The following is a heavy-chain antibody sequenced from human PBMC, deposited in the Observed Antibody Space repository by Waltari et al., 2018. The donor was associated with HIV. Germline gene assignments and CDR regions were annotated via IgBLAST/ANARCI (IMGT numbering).Heavy chain of an antibody. Sequence: QVQLVQSGAEVKKPGASVRVSCKASGYTFSNYDINWVRQATGQGLEWMGWMNPKNGDADYAPHCQGRVTRTRDPSTDTAYMELTSLRNNDTAVYFCAKVTRSDTDVSRGLDVWGQGTTV. CDR3: AKVTRSDTDVSRGLDV. D-gene: IGHD2-2*01. CDR2: MNPKNGDA. V-gene: IGHV1-8*01. CDR1: GYTFSNYD. J-gene: IGHJ6*02.